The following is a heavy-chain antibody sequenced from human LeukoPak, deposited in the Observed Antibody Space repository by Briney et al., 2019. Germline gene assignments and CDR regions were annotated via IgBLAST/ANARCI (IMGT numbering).Heavy chain of an antibody. D-gene: IGHD3-10*01. V-gene: IGHV3-23*01. CDR2: ISGSGGST. CDR1: GFTFSTYA. J-gene: IGHJ4*02. CDR3: TKGRGYYGSGSYPTN. Sequence: GGSLRLSCAASGFTFSTYAMSWVRQAPGKGLEWVSAISGSGGSTYYADSVKGRLTISRDNSKNTLYLQMNSLRAGDTAIYYCTKGRGYYGSGSYPTNWGQGALVTVSS.